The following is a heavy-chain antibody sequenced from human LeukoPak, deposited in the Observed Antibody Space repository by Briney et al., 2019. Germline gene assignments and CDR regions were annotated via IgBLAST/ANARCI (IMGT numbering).Heavy chain of an antibody. Sequence: PSETLSLTCAVYGGSFSGYYWSWIRQPPGKGLEWIGEINHSGSTNYNPSLKSRVAISVDTSKNQFSLKLSSVTAADTAVYYCARVYDYVWGSYRPTIQKYFDYWGQGTLVTVSS. CDR3: ARVYDYVWGSYRPTIQKYFDY. CDR2: INHSGST. V-gene: IGHV4-34*01. CDR1: GGSFSGYY. D-gene: IGHD3-16*02. J-gene: IGHJ4*02.